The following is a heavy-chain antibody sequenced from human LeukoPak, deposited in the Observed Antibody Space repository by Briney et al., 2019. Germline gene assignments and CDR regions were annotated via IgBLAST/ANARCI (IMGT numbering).Heavy chain of an antibody. CDR2: INPRDGET. CDR1: GYNFVGYY. CDR3: GRDWELRFHQGGLDY. J-gene: IGHJ4*02. V-gene: IGHV1-2*06. Sequence: ASVKVSCKGSGYNFVGYYIHWVRQAPGQGLEWMGRINPRDGETSFAQKFQGRVTMTRDTSISTAYMELSGLRSDDTAVYYCGRDWELRFHQGGLDYWGQGTLVTVSS. D-gene: IGHD3-3*01.